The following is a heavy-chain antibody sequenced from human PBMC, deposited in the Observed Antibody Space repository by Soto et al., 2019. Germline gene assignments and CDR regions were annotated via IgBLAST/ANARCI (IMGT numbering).Heavy chain of an antibody. D-gene: IGHD3-10*01. Sequence: ASVKVSCKASGYTFTRYGISWVGQAPGQGLEYMGWISPSNGNTHHAQNVQGRLTMTTDTSSSTAYMELRGLRSDDTAVYYCARDSALLWYGELFDPWGQGTLVTVSS. J-gene: IGHJ5*02. V-gene: IGHV1-18*01. CDR1: GYTFTRYG. CDR2: ISPSNGNT. CDR3: ARDSALLWYGELFDP.